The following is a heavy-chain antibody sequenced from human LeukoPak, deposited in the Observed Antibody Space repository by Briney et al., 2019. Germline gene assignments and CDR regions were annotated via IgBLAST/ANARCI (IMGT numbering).Heavy chain of an antibody. CDR2: IGVGGST. V-gene: IGHV3-23*01. CDR1: GFTFSTYV. J-gene: IGHJ4*01. D-gene: IGHD1-26*01. Sequence: GGSLRLSCAASGFTFSTYVMSWVRQAPGKGLEWVSSIGVGGSTYYADSVKGRFTISRDNSKNTLYLKMNSLRAEDTAVYYCARSVGGTPLDYWGQGTLVTVSS. CDR3: ARSVGGTPLDY.